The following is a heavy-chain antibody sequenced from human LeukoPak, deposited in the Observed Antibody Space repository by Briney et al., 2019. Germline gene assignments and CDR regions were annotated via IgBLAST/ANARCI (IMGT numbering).Heavy chain of an antibody. D-gene: IGHD2-2*01. CDR3: ARDRVVPAADPTSWYYYGMDV. CDR1: GDSVSSNSAA. CDR2: TYYRSKWYN. Sequence: SQTLSLTCAISGDSVSSNSAAWNWIRQSPSRGLEWLGRTYYRSKWYNDYAVSVKSRITINPDTSKNQFSLQLNSVTAADTAVYYCARDRVVPAADPTSWYYYGMDVWGQGTTVTVSS. J-gene: IGHJ6*02. V-gene: IGHV6-1*01.